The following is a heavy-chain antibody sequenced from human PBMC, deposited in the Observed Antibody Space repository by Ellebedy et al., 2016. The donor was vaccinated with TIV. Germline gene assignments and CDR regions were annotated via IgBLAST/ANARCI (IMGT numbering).Heavy chain of an antibody. CDR1: GFTSSSYW. D-gene: IGHD6-19*01. CDR2: ISSEGSTT. V-gene: IGHV3-74*03. Sequence: GESLKISXAASGFTSSSYWMHWVRQAPGKGLVWVSRISSEGSTTTYADSARGRFTISRDNAKNTLYLQMNSLRAEDTAVYYCARGDGSSGWYFDYWGQGTLVTVSS. CDR3: ARGDGSSGWYFDY. J-gene: IGHJ4*02.